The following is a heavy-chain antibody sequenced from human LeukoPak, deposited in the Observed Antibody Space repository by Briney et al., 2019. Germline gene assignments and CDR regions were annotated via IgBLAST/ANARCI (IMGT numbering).Heavy chain of an antibody. V-gene: IGHV1-18*01. J-gene: IGHJ4*02. CDR1: GYTFTSYG. CDR3: ARRRGLYYYDSSGYPFDY. D-gene: IGHD3-22*01. Sequence: ASVKVSCKASGYTFTSYGISWVRQAPGQGLEWMGWISAYNGNTNYAQKLQGRVTMTTDTPTSTAYMELRSLRSDDTAVYYCARRRGLYYYDSSGYPFDYWGQGTLVTVSS. CDR2: ISAYNGNT.